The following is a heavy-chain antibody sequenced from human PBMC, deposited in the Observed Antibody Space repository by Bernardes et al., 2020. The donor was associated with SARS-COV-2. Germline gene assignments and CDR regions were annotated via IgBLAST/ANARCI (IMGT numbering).Heavy chain of an antibody. J-gene: IGHJ6*02. Sequence: SGPTLVKPTQTLTLTCTFSGFSLSTSGMCVSWIRQPPGKALEWLALIDWDDDKYYSTSLKTRLTISKDTSKNQVVLTMTNMDPVDTATYYCARCPAGADCSSTSCYTPNYSYYYGMDVWGQGTTVTVSS. CDR2: IDWDDDK. CDR3: ARCPAGADCSSTSCYTPNYSYYYGMDV. V-gene: IGHV2-70*01. CDR1: GFSLSTSGMC. D-gene: IGHD2-2*02.